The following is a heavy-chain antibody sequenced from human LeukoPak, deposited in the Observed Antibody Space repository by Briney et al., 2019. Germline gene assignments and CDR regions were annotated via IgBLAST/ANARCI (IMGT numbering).Heavy chain of an antibody. CDR3: TTTSGLYYYGSGSYYGYYFDY. CDR1: GFTFSNAW. V-gene: IGHV3-15*01. Sequence: PGGSLRLSCAASGFTFSNAWMSWVRQAPGKGLEWVGRIKSKTDGGTTDYAAPVKGRFTISRDDSKNTLYLQMNSLKTEDTAVYCCTTTSGLYYYGSGSYYGYYFDYWGQGTLVTVSS. CDR2: IKSKTDGGTT. J-gene: IGHJ4*02. D-gene: IGHD3-10*01.